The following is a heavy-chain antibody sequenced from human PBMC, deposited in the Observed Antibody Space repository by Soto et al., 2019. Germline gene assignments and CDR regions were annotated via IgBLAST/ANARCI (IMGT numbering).Heavy chain of an antibody. J-gene: IGHJ5*02. CDR1: GYTFTGYA. CDR2: INAGNGNT. CDR3: ARDTGELYYWFDP. Sequence: ASVKVSCKASGYTFTGYAMHWVRQAPGQRLEWMGWINAGNGNTKYSQKFQGRVTITRDTSASTAYMELSSLRSEDTAVYYCARDTGELYYWFDPWGQGTLVTVS. D-gene: IGHD3-10*01. V-gene: IGHV1-3*01.